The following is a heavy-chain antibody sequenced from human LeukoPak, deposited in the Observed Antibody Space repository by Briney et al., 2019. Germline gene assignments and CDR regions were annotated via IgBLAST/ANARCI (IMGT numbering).Heavy chain of an antibody. V-gene: IGHV3-74*01. J-gene: IGHJ4*02. CDR1: GFTFSTYS. D-gene: IGHD5-18*01. Sequence: HAGGSLRLSCAASGFTFSTYSMNWVRQAPGKGLVWVSRINTDGRTTYYADSVKGRFTISRDNSKNTLYLQMNSLRAEDTAVYYCVAWIQHKAPFDYWGQGTLVTVSS. CDR2: INTDGRTT. CDR3: VAWIQHKAPFDY.